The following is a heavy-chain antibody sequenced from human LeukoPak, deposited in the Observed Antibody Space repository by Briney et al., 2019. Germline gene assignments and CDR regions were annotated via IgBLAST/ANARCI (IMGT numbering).Heavy chain of an antibody. D-gene: IGHD5-24*01. V-gene: IGHV3-21*01. Sequence: KPGGSLRLSCAASGFTFSSYSMNWVRQAPGKGLEWVSSISSSSSYIYYADSVKGRFTISRDNAKNSLHLQMNSLRAEDTAVYYCATQRDGYNSPFDYWGQGTLVTVSS. J-gene: IGHJ4*02. CDR2: ISSSSSYI. CDR3: ATQRDGYNSPFDY. CDR1: GFTFSSYS.